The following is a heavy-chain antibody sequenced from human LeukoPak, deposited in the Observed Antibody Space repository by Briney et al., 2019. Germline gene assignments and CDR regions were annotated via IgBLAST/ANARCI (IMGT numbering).Heavy chain of an antibody. CDR2: ISSSSSYI. CDR1: GFTFSSYS. Sequence: GGSLRLSCAASGFTFSSYSMNWVRQAPGKGLEWVSSISSSSSYIYYADSVKGRFTISRDNAKNLLYLQMNSLRAEDTAVYYCAGAETSIAARPHWGQGTLVTVSS. V-gene: IGHV3-21*01. CDR3: AGAETSIAARPH. D-gene: IGHD6-6*01. J-gene: IGHJ4*02.